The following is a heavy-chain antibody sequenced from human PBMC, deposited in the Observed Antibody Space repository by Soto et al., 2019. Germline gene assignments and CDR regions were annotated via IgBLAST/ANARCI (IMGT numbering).Heavy chain of an antibody. CDR3: VRDLNWDDGSH. Sequence: GGSLRLSCVASGIRFSDYAMTWVRQAPGKGLEWVSGISYRGETTDYADTVKGRSSISRDNSKIMLFLQLNSLRVEDTAIYYCVRDLNWDDGSHWGQGTLVTVSS. CDR1: GIRFSDYA. D-gene: IGHD1-1*01. CDR2: ISYRGETT. J-gene: IGHJ4*02. V-gene: IGHV3-23*01.